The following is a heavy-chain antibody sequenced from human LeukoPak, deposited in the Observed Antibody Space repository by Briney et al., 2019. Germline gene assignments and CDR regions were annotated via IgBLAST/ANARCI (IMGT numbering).Heavy chain of an antibody. CDR2: ISYDGSNK. CDR3: ATDWSSYSGYGKQSDY. D-gene: IGHD5-12*01. CDR1: GFSFSSFG. V-gene: IGHV3-30*03. Sequence: GGSLRLSCAASGFSFSSFGMLWVRQAPGKGLVGVAIISYDGSNKYYADSVKGRFTISRDNSKNALYLQMNSLRGEDTAVYYCATDWSSYSGYGKQSDYWGQGTLVTVSS. J-gene: IGHJ4*02.